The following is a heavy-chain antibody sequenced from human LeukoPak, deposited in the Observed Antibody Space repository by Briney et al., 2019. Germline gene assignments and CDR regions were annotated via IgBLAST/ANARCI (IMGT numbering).Heavy chain of an antibody. CDR2: ISPSGST. Sequence: SETLSLTCTVSGGSISSYSWSWIRQPPGKGLEWIGYISPSGSTNYNPSLKSRVTMSVDTSRNQFSLNLSSATAADTAMFYCARLHRHYYDSTGYYLLDGFDIWGQGTMVTISS. J-gene: IGHJ3*02. D-gene: IGHD3-22*01. V-gene: IGHV4-4*09. CDR3: ARLHRHYYDSTGYYLLDGFDI. CDR1: GGSISSYS.